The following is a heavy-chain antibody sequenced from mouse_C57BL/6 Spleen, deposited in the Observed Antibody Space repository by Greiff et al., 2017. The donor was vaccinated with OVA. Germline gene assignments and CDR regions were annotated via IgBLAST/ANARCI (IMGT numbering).Heavy chain of an antibody. CDR2: IYPGDGDT. V-gene: IGHV1-82*01. D-gene: IGHD4-1*01. CDR1: GYAFSSSW. J-gene: IGHJ3*01. Sequence: VQLQQSGPELVKPGASVKISCKASGYAFSSSWMNWVKQRPGKGLEWIGRIYPGDGDTNYNGKFKGKATLTADKSSSTAYMQLSSLTSEDSAVYFCARDTGTGFAYWAKGLWSLSLQ. CDR3: ARDTGTGFAY.